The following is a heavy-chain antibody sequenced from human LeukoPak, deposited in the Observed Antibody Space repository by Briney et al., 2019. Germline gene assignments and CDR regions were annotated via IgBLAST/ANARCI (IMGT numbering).Heavy chain of an antibody. CDR2: IYTSGST. CDR1: GGSISSGNYC. V-gene: IGHV4-61*02. CDR3: ARLKLWFGELLLTGWFDP. Sequence: SQTLSLTCTVSGGSISSGNYCWSWIRQPAGKGLEWIGRIYTSGSTNYNPSLKSRVTISVDTSTNQFSLKLSSVTAADSAVYYCARLKLWFGELLLTGWFDPWGQGTLVTVSS. D-gene: IGHD3-10*01. J-gene: IGHJ5*02.